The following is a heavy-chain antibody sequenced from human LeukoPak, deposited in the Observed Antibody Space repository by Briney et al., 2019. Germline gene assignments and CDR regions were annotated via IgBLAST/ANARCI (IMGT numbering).Heavy chain of an antibody. CDR3: AKDWDIVVVPAAIGAHDAFDI. Sequence: GGSLRLSCGASGFTFSSYWMSWVRQAPGKGLEWVAFIRYDGSNKYYADSVKGRFTISRDNSKNTLYLQMNSLRAEDTAVYYCAKDWDIVVVPAAIGAHDAFDIWGQGTMVTVSS. V-gene: IGHV3-30*02. CDR2: IRYDGSNK. CDR1: GFTFSSYW. D-gene: IGHD2-2*02. J-gene: IGHJ3*02.